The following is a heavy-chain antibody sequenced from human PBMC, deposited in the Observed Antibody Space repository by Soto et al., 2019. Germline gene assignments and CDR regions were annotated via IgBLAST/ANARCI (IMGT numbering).Heavy chain of an antibody. V-gene: IGHV1-69*13. D-gene: IGHD3-10*01. CDR2: IIPIFGTA. CDR3: ATEYYGSGSYISFWFXP. Sequence: SVKVSCKASGGTFSSYAISWVRQAPGQGLEWMGGIIPIFGTANYAQKFQGRVTITADESTSTAYMELSSLRSEDTAVYYCATEYYGSGSYISFWFXPWGQGTLVXVSS. J-gene: IGHJ5*02. CDR1: GGTFSSYA.